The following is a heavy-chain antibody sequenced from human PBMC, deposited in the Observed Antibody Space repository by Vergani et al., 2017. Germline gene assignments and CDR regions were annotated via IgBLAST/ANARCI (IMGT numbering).Heavy chain of an antibody. J-gene: IGHJ4*02. Sequence: QVQLQQWGAGLLKPSETLSLTCAVYGGSFSDHYWSWIRQPPEKGLEWIGEIDQSGGTNDNPSLKSRVTISVDTSKNQFSLKLTSVTAADTAVYYCARGRGISVYWGQGTLVTVSS. CDR2: IDQSGGT. CDR3: ARGRGISVY. CDR1: GGSFSDHY. D-gene: IGHD2-15*01. V-gene: IGHV4-34*02.